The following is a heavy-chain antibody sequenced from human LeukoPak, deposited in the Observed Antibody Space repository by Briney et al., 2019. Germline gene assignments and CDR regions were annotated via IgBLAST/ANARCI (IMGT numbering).Heavy chain of an antibody. CDR1: GFTFSSYT. Sequence: NPGGSLRLSCAASGFTFSSYTMNWVRQAPGKGLEWVSSISSSSSYIYYADSVKGRFTISRDNAKNSLYLQMNSLRAEDTAVYYCAREMATIYDIWGQGTMVTVSS. V-gene: IGHV3-21*01. CDR3: AREMATIYDI. J-gene: IGHJ3*02. CDR2: ISSSSSYI. D-gene: IGHD5-24*01.